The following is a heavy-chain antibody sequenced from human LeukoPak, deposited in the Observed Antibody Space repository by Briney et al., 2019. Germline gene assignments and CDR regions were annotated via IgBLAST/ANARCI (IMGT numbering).Heavy chain of an antibody. V-gene: IGHV3-48*03. CDR3: ARDGTPSMSNYYYAMDV. J-gene: IGHJ6*02. CDR2: ISHDDGSTM. D-gene: IGHD5/OR15-5a*01. CDR1: GFTFRTNA. Sequence: GGSLRLSCAASGFTFRTNAMNWVRQAPGKGLEWISYISHDDGSTMYYADSVKGRFTISRDNARNSQFLQMNSLRAEDTAVYYCARDGTPSMSNYYYAMDVWGQGTTVTVSS.